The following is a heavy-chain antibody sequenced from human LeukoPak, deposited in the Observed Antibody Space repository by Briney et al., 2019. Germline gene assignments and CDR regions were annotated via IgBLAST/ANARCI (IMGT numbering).Heavy chain of an antibody. D-gene: IGHD6-6*01. CDR1: GYTFTSHG. Sequence: GASVKVSCKASGYTFTSHGISWVRQAPGQGLEWMGWISAYNGNTNYAQKLQGRVTMTTDTSTSTAHMELRSLRSDDTAVYYCARDFTIAARPGGYWGQGALVTVSS. CDR2: ISAYNGNT. V-gene: IGHV1-18*01. J-gene: IGHJ4*02. CDR3: ARDFTIAARPGGY.